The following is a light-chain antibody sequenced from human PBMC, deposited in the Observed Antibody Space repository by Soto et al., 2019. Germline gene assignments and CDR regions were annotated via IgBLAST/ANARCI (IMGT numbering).Light chain of an antibody. Sequence: QSALTQPASVSGSPGQSITISCTGTSSDVGGYNYVSWYQQHPGKAPKLMIYEVSNRPSGVSNRFSGSKSANTASLTTSGLQAEDEADYFCSSYGSTSTRYVFGTGTKVTVL. V-gene: IGLV2-14*01. J-gene: IGLJ1*01. CDR3: SSYGSTSTRYV. CDR2: EVS. CDR1: SSDVGGYNY.